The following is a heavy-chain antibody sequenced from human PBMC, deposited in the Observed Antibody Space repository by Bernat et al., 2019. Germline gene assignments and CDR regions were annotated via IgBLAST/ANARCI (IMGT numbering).Heavy chain of an antibody. V-gene: IGHV3-73*02. CDR3: ISRRYCGGDCYFDY. Sequence: EVQLVESGGGLVQPGGSLKLSCAASGFTFSASAMHWVRQASGRGLEWVGRIRGKGNSYATTYAASVQGRFTISRDDLKDTAYLQMNSLKTEDTAVYYCISRRYCGGDCYFDYWGQGTLVTVSS. CDR2: IRGKGNSYAT. CDR1: GFTFSASA. J-gene: IGHJ4*02. D-gene: IGHD2-21*01.